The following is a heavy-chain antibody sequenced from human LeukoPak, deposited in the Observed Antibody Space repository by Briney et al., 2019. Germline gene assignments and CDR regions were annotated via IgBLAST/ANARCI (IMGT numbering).Heavy chain of an antibody. Sequence: GGSLRLSCAASGFTLRSYWMNWVRQAPGKGPEWVANIKQDGSEKNYVDSVKGRFTISRDNAKNSLYLQMNSLRAEDTAVYYCARAGGSYYGDAFDIWGQGTMVTVSS. V-gene: IGHV3-7*01. CDR3: ARAGGSYYGDAFDI. CDR1: GFTLRSYW. CDR2: IKQDGSEK. D-gene: IGHD1-26*01. J-gene: IGHJ3*02.